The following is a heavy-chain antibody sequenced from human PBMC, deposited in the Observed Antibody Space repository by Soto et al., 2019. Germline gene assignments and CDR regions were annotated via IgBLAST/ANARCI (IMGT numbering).Heavy chain of an antibody. CDR1: GYTFTSYG. Sequence: QVHLVQSGAEVKKPGASVKVSCKASGYTFTSYGISWVRQAPGQGLEWMGWSSAYNGNTNYAQKLQGRVTMTTDTSTSTAYMELSSLRSDDTAVYYCARFGPIVVVPDGMDVWGKGTTVTVSS. CDR2: SSAYNGNT. D-gene: IGHD2-2*01. J-gene: IGHJ6*04. CDR3: ARFGPIVVVPDGMDV. V-gene: IGHV1-18*01.